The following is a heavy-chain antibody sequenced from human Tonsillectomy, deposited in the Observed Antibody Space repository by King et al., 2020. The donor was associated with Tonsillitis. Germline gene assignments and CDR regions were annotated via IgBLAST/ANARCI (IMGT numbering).Heavy chain of an antibody. Sequence: VQLVESGGGVVQPGRSLRLSCAASGFTFSSYAMHWVRQAPGKGLEWVAVISYDGSNKYYADSVKGRFTISRDNSKNTLYLQMNSLGAEDTAVYFCARSGGDEWWSFDYWGQGTLVTVSS. J-gene: IGHJ4*02. D-gene: IGHD5-12*01. V-gene: IGHV3-30*01. CDR3: ARSGGDEWWSFDY. CDR2: ISYDGSNK. CDR1: GFTFSSYA.